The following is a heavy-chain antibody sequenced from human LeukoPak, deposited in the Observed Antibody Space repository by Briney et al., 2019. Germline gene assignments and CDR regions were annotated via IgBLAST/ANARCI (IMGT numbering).Heavy chain of an antibody. D-gene: IGHD2-2*01. CDR3: ARDSPRSHCSSTSCHNWFDP. CDR1: GGTFSSYA. J-gene: IGHJ5*02. V-gene: IGHV1-69*01. CDR2: IIPIFGTA. Sequence: SVKVSCKASGGTFSSYAISRVRQAPGQGLEWMGGIIPIFGTANYAQKFQGRVTITADESTSTAYMELSSLRSEDTAVYYCARDSPRSHCSSTSCHNWFDPWGQGTLVTVSS.